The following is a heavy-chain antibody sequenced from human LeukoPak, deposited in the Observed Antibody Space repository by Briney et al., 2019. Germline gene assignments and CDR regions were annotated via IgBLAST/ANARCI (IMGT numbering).Heavy chain of an antibody. D-gene: IGHD2-2*03. CDR3: ASMDIVVVPAAFSGEDWFDP. Sequence: SETLSLTCTVSGGSISSSSYYWGWIRQPPGKGLEWIGSIYYSGSTYYNPSLKSRVTISVDTSKNQFSLKLSSVTAADTAVYYCASMDIVVVPAAFSGEDWFDPWGQGTLVTVSS. CDR2: IYYSGST. CDR1: GGSISSSSYY. V-gene: IGHV4-39*01. J-gene: IGHJ5*02.